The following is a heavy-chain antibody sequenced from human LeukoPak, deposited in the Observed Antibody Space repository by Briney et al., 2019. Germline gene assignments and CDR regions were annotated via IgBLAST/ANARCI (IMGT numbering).Heavy chain of an antibody. CDR2: IYHSGSA. D-gene: IGHD4-17*01. Sequence: SETLSLTCGVSGSSISSGYSWGWIRQTPGKGLEWIGSIYHSGSAYYKPSLKSRVTISVDTSKNQFSLPLTSVPAADTAVYYCARVRDGDYCDYWGQGILVTVSS. CDR1: GSSISSGYS. V-gene: IGHV4-38-2*01. CDR3: ARVRDGDYCDY. J-gene: IGHJ4*02.